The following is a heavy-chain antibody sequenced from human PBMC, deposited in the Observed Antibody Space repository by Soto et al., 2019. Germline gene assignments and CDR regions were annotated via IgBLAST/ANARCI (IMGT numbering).Heavy chain of an antibody. Sequence: VASVKVSCKASGYTFTGYYMHWVRQAPGQGLEWMGWINPNSGGTNYAQKFQGWVTMTRDTSISTAYMELSRLRSDDTAVYYCARDLTPHYYDSSGRYYYYYYGMDVWGQGTTVTVSS. CDR3: ARDLTPHYYDSSGRYYYYYYGMDV. CDR1: GYTFTGYY. D-gene: IGHD3-22*01. CDR2: INPNSGGT. J-gene: IGHJ6*02. V-gene: IGHV1-2*04.